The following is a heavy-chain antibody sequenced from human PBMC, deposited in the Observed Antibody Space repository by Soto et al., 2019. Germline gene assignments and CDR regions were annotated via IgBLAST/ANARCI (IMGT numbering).Heavy chain of an antibody. J-gene: IGHJ6*02. V-gene: IGHV3-15*07. D-gene: IGHD2-2*01. Sequence: PGGSLRLSCAASGFTFSNAWMNWVRQAPGKGLEWVGRIKSKTDGGTTDYAAPVKGRFTISRDDSKNTLYLQMNSLKTEDTAVYYCTTRNCSSTRGCNRWQKYYSYGMDDWGQGPTVNVSS. CDR3: TTRNCSSTRGCNRWQKYYSYGMDD. CDR2: IKSKTDGGTT. CDR1: GFTFSNAW.